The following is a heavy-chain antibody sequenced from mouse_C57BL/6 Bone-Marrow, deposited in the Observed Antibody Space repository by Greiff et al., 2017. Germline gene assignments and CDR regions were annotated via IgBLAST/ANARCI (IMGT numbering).Heavy chain of an antibody. J-gene: IGHJ2*01. CDR2: IDPSDSYT. CDR3: ARGNDGSSRHYFDY. CDR1: GYTFTSYW. D-gene: IGHD1-1*01. Sequence: QVQLQQPGAELVKPGASVKLSCKASGYTFTSYWMQWVKQRPGQGLEWIGEIDPSDSYTNYNQKFKGKATLTVDTSSSTAYMQLSSLTSEDSAVYYCARGNDGSSRHYFDYWGQGTTLTVSS. V-gene: IGHV1-50*01.